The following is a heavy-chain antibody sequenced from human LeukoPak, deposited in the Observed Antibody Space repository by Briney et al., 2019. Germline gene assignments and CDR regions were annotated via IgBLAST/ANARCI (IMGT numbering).Heavy chain of an antibody. CDR2: ISAYNGNT. V-gene: IGHV1-18*01. D-gene: IGHD1-26*01. J-gene: IGHJ5*02. Sequence: ASVKVSCKASGYTFTSYGISWVRQAPGQGLEWMGWISAYNGNTNYAQKLQGRVTMTTDTSTSTAYMELRSLRSDDTAVYYCAREAVGAKDLSWFDPWGQGTLVTVSS. CDR1: GYTFTSYG. CDR3: AREAVGAKDLSWFDP.